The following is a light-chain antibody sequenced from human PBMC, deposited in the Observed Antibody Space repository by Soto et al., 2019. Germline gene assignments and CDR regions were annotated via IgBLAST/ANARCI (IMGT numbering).Light chain of an antibody. CDR1: QTISSW. CDR3: QQNNRYPWT. V-gene: IGKV1-5*03. Sequence: DIQMTQSTSTLSGSVGDRVTITCRASQTISSWLAWYQQKPGKAPKLLIYKASTLKSGVPSRFSGSGSGTEFTLTISSLQPDDLATYYCQQNNRYPWTFGQGTKVDI. J-gene: IGKJ1*01. CDR2: KAS.